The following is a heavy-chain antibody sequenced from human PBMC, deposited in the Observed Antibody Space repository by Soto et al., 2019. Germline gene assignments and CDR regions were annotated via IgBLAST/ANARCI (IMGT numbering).Heavy chain of an antibody. V-gene: IGHV3-21*01. CDR2: ISSSSSYI. CDR3: ARTPFGDQYYFDY. D-gene: IGHD3-10*01. CDR1: GFTFSSYS. J-gene: IGHJ4*02. Sequence: PGGSLRLSCAASGFTFSSYSMNWVRQAPGKGLEWVSSISSSSSYIYYADSVKGRFTISRDNAKNSLYLQMNSLRAEDTAVYYCARTPFGDQYYFDYWGQGTLVTVS.